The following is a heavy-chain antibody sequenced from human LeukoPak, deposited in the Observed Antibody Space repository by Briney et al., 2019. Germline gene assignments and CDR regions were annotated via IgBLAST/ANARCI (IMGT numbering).Heavy chain of an antibody. D-gene: IGHD3-22*01. V-gene: IGHV4-59*12. CDR2: IYYSGST. J-gene: IGHJ4*02. CDR3: AGADTRLDYDDSSGYSPPNCEY. CDR1: GGSISSYY. Sequence: SETLSLTCTVSGGSISSYYWSWIRQPPGKGLEWIGYIYYSGSTNYNPSLKSRVTISVDTSKNQFSLKLSSVTAADTAVYYCAGADTRLDYDDSSGYSPPNCEYWGLGTL.